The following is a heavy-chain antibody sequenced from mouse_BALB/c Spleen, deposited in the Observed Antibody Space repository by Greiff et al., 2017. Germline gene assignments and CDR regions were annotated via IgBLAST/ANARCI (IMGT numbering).Heavy chain of an antibody. D-gene: IGHD1-2*01. V-gene: IGHV3-6*02. Sequence: VQLQLSGPGLVKPSQSLSLTCSVTGYSITSGYYWNWIRKFPGNKLEWMGYISYDGSNNYNPSLKNRISITRDTSKNQFFLKLNSVTTEDTATYYCASTTATTWFAYWGQGTLVTVSA. CDR2: ISYDGSN. J-gene: IGHJ3*01. CDR1: GYSITSGYY. CDR3: ASTTATTWFAY.